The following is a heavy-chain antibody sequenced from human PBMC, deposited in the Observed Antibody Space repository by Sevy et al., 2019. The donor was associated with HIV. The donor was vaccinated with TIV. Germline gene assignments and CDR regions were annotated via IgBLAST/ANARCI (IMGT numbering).Heavy chain of an antibody. CDR1: GFSFNSYG. J-gene: IGHJ4*02. V-gene: IGHV3-33*01. CDR3: AREGLAVAGIGYYFEY. Sequence: GGSLRLSCAASGFSFNSYGMHWVSQAPGKGLESVALIWYDGSNRSYVDSVKGRFTVSRDNSKNTLYLQMNSVRAEDTAVYYCAREGLAVAGIGYYFEYWGQGTLVTVSS. D-gene: IGHD6-19*01. CDR2: IWYDGSNR.